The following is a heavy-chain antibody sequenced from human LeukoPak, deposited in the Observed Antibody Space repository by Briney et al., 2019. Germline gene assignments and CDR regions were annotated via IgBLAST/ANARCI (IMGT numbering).Heavy chain of an antibody. D-gene: IGHD3-22*01. V-gene: IGHV1-8*03. CDR2: MNPNSGNT. CDR1: GYTFTSYD. Sequence: ASVKVSCKASGYTFTSYDINWVRQATGQGLEWMGWMNPNSGNTAYAQNFQGRVTITRNTSISTVYMELSSLRSEDTAVYYCAREDYYDSGSNDYWGREPWSPSPQ. CDR3: AREDYYDSGSNDY. J-gene: IGHJ4*02.